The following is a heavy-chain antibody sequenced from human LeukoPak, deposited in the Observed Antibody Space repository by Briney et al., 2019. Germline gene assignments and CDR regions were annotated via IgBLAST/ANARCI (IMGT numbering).Heavy chain of an antibody. D-gene: IGHD3-10*01. CDR3: ARDGGVYYYGSGSYYYY. V-gene: IGHV3-30*04. Sequence: GRSLRLSCAASGFTFSSYAMHWVRQASGKGLEWVAVISYDGSNKYYADSVKGRFTISRDNSKNTLYLQMNSLRAEDTAVYYCARDGGVYYYGSGSYYYYWGQGTLVTVSS. CDR2: ISYDGSNK. J-gene: IGHJ4*02. CDR1: GFTFSSYA.